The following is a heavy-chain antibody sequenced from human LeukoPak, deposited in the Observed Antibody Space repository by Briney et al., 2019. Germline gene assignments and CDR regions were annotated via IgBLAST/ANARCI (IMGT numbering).Heavy chain of an antibody. CDR2: MNPNSGNT. Sequence: XWVRQAXGQGREWMGWMNPNSGNTGYAQKFHGRVTMTSNTSISTVYMELSSLRSEDTAVYYCASRQYYYDSSGYSDDYWGQGTLVTVSS. J-gene: IGHJ4*02. CDR3: ASRQYYYDSSGYSDDY. V-gene: IGHV1-8*01. D-gene: IGHD3-22*01.